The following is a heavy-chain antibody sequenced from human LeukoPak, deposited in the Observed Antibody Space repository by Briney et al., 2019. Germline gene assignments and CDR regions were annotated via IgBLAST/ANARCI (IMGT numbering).Heavy chain of an antibody. CDR3: ARAPFDFWSGLYYFDY. J-gene: IGHJ4*02. V-gene: IGHV3-53*01. CDR1: GFTVSSNY. Sequence: GGSLRLSCAASGFTVSSNYMSWVRQAPGKGLEWVSVIYSGGSTYYADSVKGRFTISRDNSKNTLYLQMNSLRAEDTAVYYCARAPFDFWSGLYYFDYWGQGTLVTVSS. D-gene: IGHD3-3*01. CDR2: IYSGGST.